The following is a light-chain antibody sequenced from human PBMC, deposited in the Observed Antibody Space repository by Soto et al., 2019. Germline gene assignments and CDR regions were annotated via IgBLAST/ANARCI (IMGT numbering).Light chain of an antibody. Sequence: QSALTQPASVSGSPGQSITISCTGTNSDVGAYNYVSWYQQHPGKAPKLMIYEVSYRPSGVSNRFSGSKSGNTASLTISGLQAEDEADYYCSSYTSSRNWVFCGGTKVTVL. CDR1: NSDVGAYNY. V-gene: IGLV2-14*01. CDR2: EVS. J-gene: IGLJ3*02. CDR3: SSYTSSRNWV.